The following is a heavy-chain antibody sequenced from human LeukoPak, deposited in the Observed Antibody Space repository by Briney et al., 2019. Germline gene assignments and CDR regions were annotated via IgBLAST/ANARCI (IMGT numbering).Heavy chain of an antibody. Sequence: GGSLRLSCAASGFTVSSNYMSWVRQAPGKGLEWVSVIYSGGSTYYADSVKGRFTISRDNSKNTLYLQMNSLRAVDTAVYYCARGPYSSSWYLSIGFDYWGPGTLVTVSS. CDR2: IYSGGST. J-gene: IGHJ4*02. CDR3: ARGPYSSSWYLSIGFDY. V-gene: IGHV3-53*01. CDR1: GFTVSSNY. D-gene: IGHD6-13*01.